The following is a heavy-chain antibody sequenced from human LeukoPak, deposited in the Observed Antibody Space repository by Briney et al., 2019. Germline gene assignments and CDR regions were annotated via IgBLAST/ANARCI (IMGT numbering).Heavy chain of an antibody. CDR1: GLTFSSYW. CDR3: ARIGYSSSSFDF. CDR2: IKQDGSVE. D-gene: IGHD6-6*01. V-gene: IGHV3-7*05. J-gene: IGHJ4*02. Sequence: SGGSLRLSCAASGLTFSSYWMSWVRQAPGKGLEWVANIKQDGSVEYYVVSVKGRLTISRDNAKESLYLQMNSLRAEDTAVYYCARIGYSSSSFDFWGQGTLVTVSS.